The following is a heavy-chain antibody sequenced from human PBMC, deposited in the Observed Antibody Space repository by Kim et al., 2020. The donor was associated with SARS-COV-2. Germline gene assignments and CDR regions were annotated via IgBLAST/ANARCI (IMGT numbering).Heavy chain of an antibody. J-gene: IGHJ4*02. Sequence: GGSLRLSCVVSGLTSSNCWMTWVRQAPGKGLEWVANINEDGSDKDYVDSVKGRFVISRDNAGNSVYLQMNNLRAEDTAMYYCASRPPSKSYYAVFDFWGRGTLVTVSS. CDR2: INEDGSDK. D-gene: IGHD1-26*01. CDR1: GLTSSNCW. V-gene: IGHV3-7*01. CDR3: ASRPPSKSYYAVFDF.